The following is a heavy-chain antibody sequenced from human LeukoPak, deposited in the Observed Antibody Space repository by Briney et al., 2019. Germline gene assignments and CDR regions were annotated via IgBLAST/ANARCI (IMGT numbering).Heavy chain of an antibody. J-gene: IGHJ4*02. CDR1: GYTFTGYY. CDR3: ARDKGSSWYSDY. D-gene: IGHD6-13*01. V-gene: IGHV1-2*02. CDR2: INPNGGGT. Sequence: ASVKVSCKASGYTFTGYYMHWVRQAPGQGLEWMGWINPNGGGTNYAQKFQGRVTMTRDTSISTAYMELSRLRSDDTAVYYCARDKGSSWYSDYWGQGTLVTVSS.